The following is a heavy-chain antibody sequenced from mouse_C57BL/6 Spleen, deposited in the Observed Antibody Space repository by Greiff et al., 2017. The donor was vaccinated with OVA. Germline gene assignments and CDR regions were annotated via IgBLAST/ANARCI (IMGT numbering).Heavy chain of an antibody. D-gene: IGHD1-1*01. Sequence: VQLQQSDAELVKPGASVKISCKVSGYTFTDHTIHWMKQRPEQGLEWIGYIYPRDCSTKYNEKFKGKATLTADKSSSTAYMQLNSLTSEDSAVYFCARAYFYCSSHWYFDVWGTGTTVTVAS. CDR3: ARAYFYCSSHWYFDV. J-gene: IGHJ1*03. CDR2: IYPRDCST. CDR1: GYTFTDHT. V-gene: IGHV1-78*01.